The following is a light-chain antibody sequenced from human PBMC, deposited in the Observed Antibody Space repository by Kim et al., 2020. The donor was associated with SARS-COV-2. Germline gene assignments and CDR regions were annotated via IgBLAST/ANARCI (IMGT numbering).Light chain of an antibody. CDR2: YDS. CDR1: SIGSKS. Sequence: PGKTARGSCGGNSIGSKSVHWYQQKSGQAPVLVIYYDSDRPSGIPERFSGSNSGNTATLTISRAEAGDEADYYCQVWDSSSDHRVVFGGGTQLTVL. CDR3: QVWDSSSDHRVV. J-gene: IGLJ2*01. V-gene: IGLV3-21*04.